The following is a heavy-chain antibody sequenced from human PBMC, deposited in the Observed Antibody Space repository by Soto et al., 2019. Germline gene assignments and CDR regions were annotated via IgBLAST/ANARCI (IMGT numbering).Heavy chain of an antibody. J-gene: IGHJ6*02. V-gene: IGHV3-23*01. CDR3: AKDSKSVSVSAARVYGMDV. CDR2: TRSNGEHT. Sequence: EVQILESGGGMVQPGGSLRLSCAGSGFMFSSFAMTWVRQAPGKGLEWVSTTRSNGEHTYYADSVKGRFTVSRDNSKNTLFLEMSSLRAADSAIYYCAKDSKSVSVSAARVYGMDVWGQGTTVTVSS. CDR1: GFMFSSFA. D-gene: IGHD2-2*01.